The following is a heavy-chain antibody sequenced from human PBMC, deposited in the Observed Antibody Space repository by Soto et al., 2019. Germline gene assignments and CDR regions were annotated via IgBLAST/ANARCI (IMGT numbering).Heavy chain of an antibody. Sequence: WGSLRLSCAASGFTFSSYWMHWVRQAPGKGLVWVSRINSDGSSTSYADSVKGRFTISRDNAKNTLYLQMNSLRAEDTAVYYCARGWSTYYYGMGVWGQGTTVTVSS. V-gene: IGHV3-74*01. J-gene: IGHJ6*02. CDR2: INSDGSST. CDR1: GFTFSSYW. CDR3: ARGWSTYYYGMGV. D-gene: IGHD4-17*01.